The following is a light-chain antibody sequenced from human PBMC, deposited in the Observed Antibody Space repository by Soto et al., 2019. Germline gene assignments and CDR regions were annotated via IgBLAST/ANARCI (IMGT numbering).Light chain of an antibody. CDR1: SSDVGGYNY. V-gene: IGLV2-14*01. J-gene: IGLJ1*01. CDR2: DVS. Sequence: QSALTQPASVSGSPGQSITISCTGTSSDVGGYNYVSWYQQHPGKAPKLMIYDVSNRPSGVSNRFSGSKSGNMASLTISGLQAEDEADYYCSSYTSSSTPGYVFGTGTKLTVL. CDR3: SSYTSSSTPGYV.